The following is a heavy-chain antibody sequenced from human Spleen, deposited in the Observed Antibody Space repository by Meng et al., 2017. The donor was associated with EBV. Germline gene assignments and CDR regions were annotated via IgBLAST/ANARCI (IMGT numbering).Heavy chain of an antibody. CDR1: GGSISSSNW. CDR2: IYHSGST. J-gene: IGHJ5*02. V-gene: IGHV4-4*02. CDR3: AQRERWGLDP. Sequence: QVQLQESGPGLGKPSGTLSLTCAVSGGSISSSNWRSWVRQTPGKGLEWIGEIYHSGSTSYNPSLESRVTISVDKSKNQIFLKLRSVTAADTAVYYCAQRERWGLDPWGQGTLVTVSS. D-gene: IGHD3-16*01.